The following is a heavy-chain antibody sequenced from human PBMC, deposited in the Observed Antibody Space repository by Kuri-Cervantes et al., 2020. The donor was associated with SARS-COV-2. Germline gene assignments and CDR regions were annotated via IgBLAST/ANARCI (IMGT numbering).Heavy chain of an antibody. Sequence: GESLKISCAASGFTSSSYGMHWVRQAPGKGLEWVAVIWYDGSNKYYADSVKGRFTTSRDNSKNTLYLQMNSLRAEDTAVYYCASGFDYGAFIPEQSDYYYGMDVWGQGTTVTVSS. V-gene: IGHV3-33*08. CDR1: GFTSSSYG. CDR3: ASGFDYGAFIPEQSDYYYGMDV. CDR2: IWYDGSNK. D-gene: IGHD4-17*01. J-gene: IGHJ6*02.